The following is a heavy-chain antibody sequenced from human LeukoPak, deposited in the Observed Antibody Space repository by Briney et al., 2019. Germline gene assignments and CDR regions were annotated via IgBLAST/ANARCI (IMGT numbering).Heavy chain of an antibody. D-gene: IGHD3-22*01. J-gene: IGHJ5*02. Sequence: PGGSLRLSCAASGFTFSSYWMHWVRQAPGKGLVWVSRINSDGSSTSYADSVKGRFTISRDNAKNTLYLQMNSLRAEDTAVYYCARGGYYDSSGTTLSSWGQGTLVTVSS. CDR2: INSDGSST. V-gene: IGHV3-74*01. CDR3: ARGGYYDSSGTTLSS. CDR1: GFTFSSYW.